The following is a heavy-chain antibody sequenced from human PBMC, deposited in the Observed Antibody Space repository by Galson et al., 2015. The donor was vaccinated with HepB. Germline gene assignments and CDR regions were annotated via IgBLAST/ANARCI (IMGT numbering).Heavy chain of an antibody. CDR1: GYTFTNNP. Sequence: SVKVSCKASGYTFTNNPIHRVRQAPGQGLEWMGRIIPIFGTANYAQKFQSRATMTADESTNTDYMELSSLRSEDTAVYYCARGSSGYYITDFDYWGQGTLVIVSS. V-gene: IGHV1-69*13. CDR2: IIPIFGTA. D-gene: IGHD3-22*01. CDR3: ARGSSGYYITDFDY. J-gene: IGHJ4*02.